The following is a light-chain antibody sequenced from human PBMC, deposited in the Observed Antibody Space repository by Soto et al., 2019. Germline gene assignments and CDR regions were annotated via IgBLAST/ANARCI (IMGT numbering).Light chain of an antibody. J-gene: IGKJ1*01. CDR3: QQYDNYVT. V-gene: IGKV1-5*01. CDR2: GAS. Sequence: IWMTQSPSLLSASTGDRVTISCRASQSISRWVAWYQQKPGKAPKLLIYGASSLESGVPSRFSGSGSGTEFTLTITSLQPDDFATYYCQQYDNYVTFGQGTKVDIK. CDR1: QSISRW.